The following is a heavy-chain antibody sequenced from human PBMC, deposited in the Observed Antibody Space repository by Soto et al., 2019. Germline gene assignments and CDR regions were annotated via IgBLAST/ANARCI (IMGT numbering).Heavy chain of an antibody. Sequence: SETLSLTCTVSGGSISSGDYYWSWIRQPPGKGLEWIGYIYYSGSTYYNPSLKSRVTISVDTSKNQFSLKLSSVTAADTAVYYCAREYCSSTCCLPLRKRYNWIDPRGQGTLVTVS. V-gene: IGHV4-30-4*01. J-gene: IGHJ5*02. CDR2: IYYSGST. CDR1: GGSISSGDYY. CDR3: AREYCSSTCCLPLRKRYNWIDP. D-gene: IGHD2-2*01.